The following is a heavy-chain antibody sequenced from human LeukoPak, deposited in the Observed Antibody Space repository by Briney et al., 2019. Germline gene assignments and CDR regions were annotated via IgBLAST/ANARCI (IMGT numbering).Heavy chain of an antibody. CDR2: INHSGST. D-gene: IGHD6-6*01. CDR3: SGVYSSSSLQH. CDR1: GGSFSGYY. Sequence: SETLSLTCAVYGGSFSGYYWSCIRQPPGKGLEWIGEINHSGSTNYNPSLTSRVTISVDTSTNKFSLKLISVTTADTAVYYFSGVYSSSSLQHWGQGTLVTVSS. J-gene: IGHJ1*01. V-gene: IGHV4-34*01.